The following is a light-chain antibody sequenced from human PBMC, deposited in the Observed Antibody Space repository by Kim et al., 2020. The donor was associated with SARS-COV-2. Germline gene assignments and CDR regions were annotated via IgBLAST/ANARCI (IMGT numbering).Light chain of an antibody. J-gene: IGKJ2*01. Sequence: DIQMTQSPSTVSASVGDRVTITCRTSQTIGDDLVWFQEKPGQAPKRLIYAVSTLQSGVPSRFRGSGSGIQFTLTIDNLQAEDFATYYCLQHYDHPRTFGQGTKLEI. CDR3: LQHYDHPRT. V-gene: IGKV1-17*02. CDR1: QTIGDD. CDR2: AVS.